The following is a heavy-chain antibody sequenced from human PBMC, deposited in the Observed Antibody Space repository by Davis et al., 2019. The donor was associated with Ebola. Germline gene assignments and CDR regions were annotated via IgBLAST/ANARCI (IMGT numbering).Heavy chain of an antibody. Sequence: MPSETLSLTCTVSGGSTSSGGYYWSWIRQHPGKGLEWIGYIYYSGSTNYNPSLNSRVTISVNTSKNPFSLKLSSVTAADTAVYYCARDKATTGYYYYYYGMDVWGKGTTVTVSS. CDR1: GGSTSSGGYY. J-gene: IGHJ6*04. V-gene: IGHV4-61*08. CDR2: IYYSGST. D-gene: IGHD4-17*01. CDR3: ARDKATTGYYYYYYGMDV.